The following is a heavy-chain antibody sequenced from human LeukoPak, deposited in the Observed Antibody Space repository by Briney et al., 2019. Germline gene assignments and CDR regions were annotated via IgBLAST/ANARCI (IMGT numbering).Heavy chain of an antibody. D-gene: IGHD3-22*01. J-gene: IGHJ4*02. CDR3: AKDLRDYDSSGYPGG. CDR1: GFIFSSYG. CDR2: ISYDGSNK. V-gene: IGHV3-30*18. Sequence: PGGSLRLSCAASGFIFSSYGMRWVRQAPGKGLEWVAVISYDGSNKYYADSVKGRFTISRDNSKNTLYLQMNSLRAEDTAVYYCAKDLRDYDSSGYPGGWGQGTLVTVSS.